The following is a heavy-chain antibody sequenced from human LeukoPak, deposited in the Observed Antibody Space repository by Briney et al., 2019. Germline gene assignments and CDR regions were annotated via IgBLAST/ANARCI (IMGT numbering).Heavy chain of an antibody. D-gene: IGHD3-22*01. CDR2: ISWNSGSI. CDR1: GFTFDDYA. Sequence: GRSLRLSCAASGFTFDDYAMHWVRQAPGKGLEWVSGISWNSGSIGYADSVKGRFTISRDNAKNSLYLQMNSLRAEDTALYYCAKGVSSSGRRGAFDIWGQGTMVTVSS. V-gene: IGHV3-9*01. J-gene: IGHJ3*02. CDR3: AKGVSSSGRRGAFDI.